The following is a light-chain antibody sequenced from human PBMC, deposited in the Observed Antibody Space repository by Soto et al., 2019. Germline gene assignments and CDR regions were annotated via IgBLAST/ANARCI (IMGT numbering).Light chain of an antibody. J-gene: IGKJ1*01. V-gene: IGKV3D-15*02. CDR1: QSVSSN. CDR2: DAS. CDR3: QQYGDLPWT. Sequence: EIVITQSPATLSVSPGERATLSCRASQSVSSNLAWYQQKPGQAPRLLIYDASNRASGTPARFSGSGSGTDFTLTIDRLESEDFAVYFCQQYGDLPWTFGQGTKVDIK.